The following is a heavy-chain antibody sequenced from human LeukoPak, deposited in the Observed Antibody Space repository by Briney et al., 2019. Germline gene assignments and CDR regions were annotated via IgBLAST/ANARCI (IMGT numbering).Heavy chain of an antibody. J-gene: IGHJ4*02. CDR1: GFTFSSYA. V-gene: IGHV3-30*02. CDR3: AKEGVSSGYLGPRSYYFDY. D-gene: IGHD6-19*01. CDR2: IRYDGSNK. Sequence: GXXLRLSCAASGFTFSSYAMSWVRQAPGKGLEWVAFIRYDGSNKYYADCVKGRFTISRDNSKNTLYLQMNSLRAEDTAVYYCAKEGVSSGYLGPRSYYFDYWGQGTLVTVSS.